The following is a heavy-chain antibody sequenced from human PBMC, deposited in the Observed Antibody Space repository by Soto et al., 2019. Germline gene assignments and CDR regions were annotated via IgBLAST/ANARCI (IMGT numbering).Heavy chain of an antibody. D-gene: IGHD1-26*01. J-gene: IGHJ4*02. CDR1: GFTFSSYA. CDR3: AREEIHSVSYCLYX. CDR2: ISYDGSNK. Sequence: PWGSLRLSSAASGFTFSSYAMHWVRQAPGKGLEWVSFISYDGSNKYYADFGKGRLTISKDKSKKTLHLQMNRMRADDPVVYYCAREEIHSVSYCLYXWGQGTLVTVSX. V-gene: IGHV3-30-3*01.